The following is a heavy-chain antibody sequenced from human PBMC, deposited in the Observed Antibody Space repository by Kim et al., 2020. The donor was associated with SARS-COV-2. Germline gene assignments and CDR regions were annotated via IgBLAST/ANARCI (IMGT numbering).Heavy chain of an antibody. CDR3: ARSSGSYYFVDY. Sequence: NYARKLQGRVTMTTDTSTSTAYMELRSLRSDDTAVYYCARSSGSYYFVDYWGQGTLVTVSS. V-gene: IGHV1-18*01. D-gene: IGHD3-10*01. J-gene: IGHJ4*02.